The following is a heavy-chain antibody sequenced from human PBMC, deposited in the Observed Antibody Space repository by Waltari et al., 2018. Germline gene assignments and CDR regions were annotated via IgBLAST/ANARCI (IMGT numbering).Heavy chain of an antibody. CDR3: AREGNYEFWSGYFYPDFDY. D-gene: IGHD3-3*01. Sequence: QVQLQQCGAVLFKPSETLSLTCAVYGGSFSVYYWIWIRHPPGTGLEWIVEINHSGRTNYNTSLKRRVTISVETSKNQFSLKRSSVTAAETAVYYCAREGNYEFWSGYFYPDFDYWGQGTLVIVSS. V-gene: IGHV4-34*01. J-gene: IGHJ4*02. CDR1: GGSFSVYY. CDR2: INHSGRT.